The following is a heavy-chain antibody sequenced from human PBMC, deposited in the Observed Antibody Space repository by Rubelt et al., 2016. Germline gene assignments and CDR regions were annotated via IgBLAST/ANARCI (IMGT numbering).Heavy chain of an antibody. CDR3: ARDYRDYGNYPHASEIVDI. Sequence: GRSLRLSCAASGFTFSNYGMHWVRQAPGKGLEWVAIIWYDGGNKYYADSVKGRFTISRDNSKNTLYLQMNSLRAEDTALYYCARDYRDYGNYPHASEIVDIWGQGTMVTVSS. D-gene: IGHD4-11*01. J-gene: IGHJ3*02. CDR1: GFTFSNYG. V-gene: IGHV3-33*01. CDR2: IWYDGGNK.